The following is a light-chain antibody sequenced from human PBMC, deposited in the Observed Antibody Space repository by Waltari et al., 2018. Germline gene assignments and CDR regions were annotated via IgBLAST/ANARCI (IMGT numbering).Light chain of an antibody. CDR3: CSYAGSGTYV. J-gene: IGLJ1*01. CDR1: NSAVGNYTL. V-gene: IGLV2-23*02. Sequence: QSALTQPASVSGTPGQSITISCTGTNSAVGNYTLVSWYQHHPGEAPKLMICEVIKRPSGVSNRFSGSKSGNTASLTISGLQAEDEADYYCCSYAGSGTYVFGIGTKVTVL. CDR2: EVI.